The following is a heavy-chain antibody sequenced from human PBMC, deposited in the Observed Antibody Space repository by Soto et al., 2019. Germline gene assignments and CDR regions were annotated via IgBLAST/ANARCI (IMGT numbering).Heavy chain of an antibody. CDR1: GYRFTSYW. CDR2: IDPSDSYT. CDR3: ARRIAAAAEYYCSSMDI. J-gene: IGHJ6*02. Sequence: GESLKTSCKSPGYRFTSYWISRGRQMSGQGLEWMGRIDPSDSYTNYSPFFQGHVTNSDDKSIRTAYLQSSSQKTTEPSMYYCARRIAAAAEYYCSSMDIWGQGRTVTVSS. D-gene: IGHD6-13*01. V-gene: IGHV5-10-1*01.